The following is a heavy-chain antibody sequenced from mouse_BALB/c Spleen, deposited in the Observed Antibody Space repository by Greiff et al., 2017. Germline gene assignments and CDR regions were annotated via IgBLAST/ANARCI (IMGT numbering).Heavy chain of an antibody. Sequence: QVQLQQSGAELVRPGTSVKVSCKASGYAFTNYLIEWVKQRPGQGLEWIGVLNPGSGGTNYNEKFKGKATLTADKSSSTAYMQLSSLTSDDSAVYCCARSGFYAMDYWGQGTSVTVSS. J-gene: IGHJ4*01. CDR1: GYAFTNYL. CDR3: ARSGFYAMDY. D-gene: IGHD4-1*01. CDR2: LNPGSGGT. V-gene: IGHV1-54*03.